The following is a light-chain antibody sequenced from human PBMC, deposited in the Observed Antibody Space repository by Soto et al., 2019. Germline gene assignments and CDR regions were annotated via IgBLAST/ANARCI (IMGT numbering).Light chain of an antibody. CDR2: GAS. Sequence: ELVLTPSPLTRSWSPSPIXPLSCRASQSIGNNLAWYQQQPGQAPRLLIYGASNRATGIPARFSGSGSGTDFTLTISSLEPEDFAVYYCQQRSNWPLTFGGGTKVDI. J-gene: IGKJ4*01. CDR3: QQRSNWPLT. V-gene: IGKV3-11*01. CDR1: QSIGNN.